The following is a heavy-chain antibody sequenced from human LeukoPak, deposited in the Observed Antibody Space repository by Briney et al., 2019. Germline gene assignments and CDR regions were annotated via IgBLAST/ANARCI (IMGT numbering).Heavy chain of an antibody. J-gene: IGHJ6*02. CDR3: AKGAMSTQGMDV. CDR2: ISGSGTYT. V-gene: IGHV3-23*01. Sequence: PGGSLRLSCAASGFTFSSHAMSWVRQAPGKGLEWVSSISGSGTYTYHADSVKGRFTISRDNSKNTLYLQMHSLRAEDTAVYYCAKGAMSTQGMDVWGQGTTVTVSS. D-gene: IGHD2/OR15-2a*01. CDR1: GFTFSSHA.